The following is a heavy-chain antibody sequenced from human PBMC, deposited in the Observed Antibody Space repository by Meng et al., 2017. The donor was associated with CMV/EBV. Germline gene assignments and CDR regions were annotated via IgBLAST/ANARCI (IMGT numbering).Heavy chain of an antibody. CDR2: IKQDGSEK. V-gene: IGHV3-7*01. D-gene: IGHD6-13*01. J-gene: IGHJ4*02. CDR3: ATYSSSWYGRVFDY. CDR1: GFTFSSYW. Sequence: GGSLRLSCAASGFTFSSYWMSWVRQAPGKGLEWVANIKQDGSEKYYVDSVKGRFTISRDNAKNSLYLQMNSLRAEDTAVYYCATYSSSWYGRVFDYWGQGTLVTVSS.